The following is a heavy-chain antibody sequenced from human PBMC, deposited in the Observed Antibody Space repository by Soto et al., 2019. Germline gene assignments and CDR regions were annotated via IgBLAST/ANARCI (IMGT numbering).Heavy chain of an antibody. J-gene: IGHJ5*02. CDR3: ARGPEVIYCSSTSCYDWDNWFDP. CDR1: GLTFCSYW. Sequence: GGSMRLSCAASGLTFCSYWMHWVRNTPGKGLVWVSRINSDGSSTSYADSVKGRFTISRDNAKNTLYLQMNSLRAEDTAVYYCARGPEVIYCSSTSCYDWDNWFDPWGQGTLVTVSS. V-gene: IGHV3-74*01. CDR2: INSDGSST. D-gene: IGHD2-2*01.